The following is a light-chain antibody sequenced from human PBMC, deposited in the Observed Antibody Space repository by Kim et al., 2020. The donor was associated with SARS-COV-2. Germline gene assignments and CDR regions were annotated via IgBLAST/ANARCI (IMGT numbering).Light chain of an antibody. J-gene: IGLJ2*01. Sequence: RVTNACTGSSSNTGAGYDVHWYQQLPGPAPKLLIYGNSNRPSGVPDRFSGSKSGTSASLAITGLQAEDEADYYCQSYDSSLSGVVFGGGTQLTVL. CDR1: SSNTGAGYD. CDR3: QSYDSSLSGVV. CDR2: GNS. V-gene: IGLV1-40*01.